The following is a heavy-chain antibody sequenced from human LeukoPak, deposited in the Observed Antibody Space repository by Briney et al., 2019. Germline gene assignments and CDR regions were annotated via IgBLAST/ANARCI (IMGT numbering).Heavy chain of an antibody. J-gene: IGHJ1*01. CDR2: IFYSGTT. Sequence: SETLSLTCIISGGSISGYYWSWIRQPPGKGLEWSGYIFYSGTTNYNPSLESRVTISVDTSKKQFSLQLTSVTAADTAVYFCARSAGAVGQAEHLLHWGQGTLVSVSS. CDR1: GGSISGYY. CDR3: ARSAGAVGQAEHLLH. V-gene: IGHV4-59*08. D-gene: IGHD4-23*01.